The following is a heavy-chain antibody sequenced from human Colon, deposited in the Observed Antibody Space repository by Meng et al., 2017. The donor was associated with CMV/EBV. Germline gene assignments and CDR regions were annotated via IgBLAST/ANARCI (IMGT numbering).Heavy chain of an antibody. V-gene: IGHV3-11*01. J-gene: IGHJ4*02. CDR3: ARGGEMNHDY. Sequence: GESLKISCAASGFNFSDYYMSWIRQAPGKGLDWISDITNSGITTYYADSVRDRFTISRDNAKNSLYLQMNSLRADDTAVYYCARGGEMNHDYWGQGTLVTDSS. D-gene: IGHD1-14*01. CDR1: GFNFSDYY. CDR2: ITNSGITT.